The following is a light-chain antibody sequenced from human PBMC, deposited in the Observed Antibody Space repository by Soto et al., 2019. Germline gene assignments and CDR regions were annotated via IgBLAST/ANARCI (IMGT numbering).Light chain of an antibody. J-gene: IGKJ4*01. CDR1: QSVGSY. CDR2: DAS. Sequence: EIVLTQSPATLSLSPGERATLSCRASQSVGSYLAWYQQKPGQAPRLLIYDASNRATGIPARFSGSGSGTDFILTISSLEPEDFAVYYCQQRSNWAEVTFGGGTKVDIK. CDR3: QQRSNWAEVT. V-gene: IGKV3-11*01.